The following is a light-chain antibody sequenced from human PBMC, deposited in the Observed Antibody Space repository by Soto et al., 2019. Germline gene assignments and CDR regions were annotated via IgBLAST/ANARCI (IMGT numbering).Light chain of an antibody. CDR1: QNINSY. Sequence: DIQMTQSPSSLSASVGDRVTITCRARQNINSYLNWYQQKPGKAPKLLIYAASSLQSGVPSRFSGSGSGTHFTLTISSLQPEDVATYYCQRYNSAPLTFGGGTKVDIK. CDR3: QRYNSAPLT. CDR2: AAS. J-gene: IGKJ4*01. V-gene: IGKV1-27*01.